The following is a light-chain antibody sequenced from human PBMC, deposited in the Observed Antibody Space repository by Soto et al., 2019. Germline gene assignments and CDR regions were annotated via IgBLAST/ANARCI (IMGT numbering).Light chain of an antibody. V-gene: IGLV2-14*01. CDR1: SSDVGGDNY. Sequence: QSALTQPASVSGSPGQSITISCIGTSSDVGGDNYVSWYQQHSGKAPKLMIFDVSHRPSGVSNRFSGSKSGNTASLTVSGLQSEDEADYFCCSSTSSNTLKFGGGTKLTVL. CDR2: DVS. CDR3: CSSTSSNTLK. J-gene: IGLJ2*01.